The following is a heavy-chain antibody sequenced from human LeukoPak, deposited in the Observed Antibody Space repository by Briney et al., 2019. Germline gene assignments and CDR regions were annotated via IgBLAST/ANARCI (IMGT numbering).Heavy chain of an antibody. Sequence: GGSLRLSCAGSGCTFSSYWMHWVRQAPGKGLVWVSRINSDGSSTSYADSVKGRFTISRDNAKNTLYLQMNSLRAEDTAVYYCARDGTYYDFWSGEYGMDVWGQGTTVTVSS. V-gene: IGHV3-74*01. CDR1: GCTFSSYW. J-gene: IGHJ6*02. D-gene: IGHD3-3*01. CDR3: ARDGTYYDFWSGEYGMDV. CDR2: INSDGSST.